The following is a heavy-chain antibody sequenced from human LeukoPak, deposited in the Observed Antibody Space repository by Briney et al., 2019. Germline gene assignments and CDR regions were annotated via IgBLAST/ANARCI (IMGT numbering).Heavy chain of an antibody. J-gene: IGHJ4*02. Sequence: GASVKVSCKASGYTFTGYYIHWVRQAPGQGLEWMGGIIPIFGTANYAQKFQGRVTITADESTSTAYMELSSLRSEDTAVYYCARAGTVDIVAPGPYVDTARHTSFDYWGQGTLVTVSS. D-gene: IGHD5-12*01. CDR1: GYTFTGYY. CDR2: IIPIFGTA. CDR3: ARAGTVDIVAPGPYVDTARHTSFDY. V-gene: IGHV1-69*13.